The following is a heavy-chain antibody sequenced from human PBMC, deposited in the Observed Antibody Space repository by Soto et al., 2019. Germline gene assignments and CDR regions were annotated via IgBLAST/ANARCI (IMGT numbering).Heavy chain of an antibody. CDR1: GFTFSSYG. CDR3: AKGVAIFGVVTPPGY. D-gene: IGHD3-3*01. CDR2: ISYDGSNK. Sequence: GGSQRLSCAASGFTFSSYGMHWVRQAPGKGLEWVAVISYDGSNKYYADSVKGRFTISRDNSKNTLYLQMNSLRAEDTAVYYCAKGVAIFGVVTPPGYWGQGTLVTVSS. J-gene: IGHJ4*02. V-gene: IGHV3-30*18.